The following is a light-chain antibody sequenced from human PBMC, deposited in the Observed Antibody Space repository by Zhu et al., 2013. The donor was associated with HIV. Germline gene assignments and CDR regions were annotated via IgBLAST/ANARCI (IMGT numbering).Light chain of an antibody. CDR2: WAS. CDR1: QSVLYSSNNKNY. Sequence: DIVMTQSPDSLAVSLGERATINCKSSQSVLYSSNNKNYLAWYQQNPGQPPKLLIYWASTRESGVPDRFSGSGSGTDFTLTITSLQPEDFAVYYCQQYNTFPYSFGQGTKVEIK. V-gene: IGKV4-1*01. CDR3: QQYNTFPYS. J-gene: IGKJ2*03.